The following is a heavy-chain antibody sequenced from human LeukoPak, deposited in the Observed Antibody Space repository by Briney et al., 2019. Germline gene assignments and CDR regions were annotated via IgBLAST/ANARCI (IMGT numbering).Heavy chain of an antibody. Sequence: PGRSLRLSCTAAGFTFSDYPMSWVRQAPGKGLEWVGLIKHKYDGGTTDYNAPVKGRFTISRDDSKNTLFLQMNSLKTEDTAVYYCTTVGRQYSRYHDYWGQGTLVTVSS. D-gene: IGHD6-6*01. V-gene: IGHV3-15*01. CDR3: TTVGRQYSRYHDY. J-gene: IGHJ4*02. CDR1: GFTFSDYP. CDR2: IKHKYDGGTT.